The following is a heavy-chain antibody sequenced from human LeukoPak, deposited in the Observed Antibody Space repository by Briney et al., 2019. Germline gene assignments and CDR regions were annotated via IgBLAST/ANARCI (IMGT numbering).Heavy chain of an antibody. CDR2: IIPMMGIA. Sequence: ASVKVSCKASGGTLRRHTITWVRQAPGQGLEWMGRIIPMMGIANYAQKPQGRVTITAETTTDTAYMDLISLRSEDTAVYYCASRSHKTIVGADTREVGDYWGQGTLVTVSS. D-gene: IGHD6-19*01. CDR3: ASRSHKTIVGADTREVGDY. V-gene: IGHV1-69*02. CDR1: GGTLRRHT. J-gene: IGHJ4*02.